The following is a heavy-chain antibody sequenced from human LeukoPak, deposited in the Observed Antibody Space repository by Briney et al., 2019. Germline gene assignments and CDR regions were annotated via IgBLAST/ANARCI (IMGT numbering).Heavy chain of an antibody. J-gene: IGHJ5*02. Sequence: TGGSLRLSCAASGFTFSSYEMNWVRQAPGKGLEWVSYISSSGSTIYYADSVKGRFTISRDNTKKSLFLQINSLRAEDMAVYYCATPARGGSALPWGQGTLVTVSS. CDR2: ISSSGSTI. V-gene: IGHV3-48*03. CDR1: GFTFSSYE. CDR3: ATPARGGSALP. D-gene: IGHD6-19*01.